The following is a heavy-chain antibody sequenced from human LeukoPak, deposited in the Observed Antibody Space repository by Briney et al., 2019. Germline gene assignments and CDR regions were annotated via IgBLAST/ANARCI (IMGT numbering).Heavy chain of an antibody. D-gene: IGHD6-19*01. CDR1: GFTFSSYA. CDR2: ISGSGDST. V-gene: IGHV3-23*01. Sequence: GGSLRLSCAASGFTFSSYAMSWVRQAPGKGLEWVSVISGSGDSTYYADSVKGRLTISRDNTKNTLYLQMNSLRVEDTAVYYCAKVNLGWSPVDYWGQGTLVTVSS. CDR3: AKVNLGWSPVDY. J-gene: IGHJ4*02.